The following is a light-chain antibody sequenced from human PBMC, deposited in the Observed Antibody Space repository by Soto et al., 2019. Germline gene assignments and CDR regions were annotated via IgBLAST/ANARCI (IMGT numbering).Light chain of an antibody. Sequence: QSALTQPPSASGSPGQSVTISCTGTSSDVGGYNYVCWYQQYPGKAPKLMIYDVSKRPSGVADRFSGSKLGNTASLTVSGLQAEDEAAYYCSSYAGGNVVVFGGGTQLTVL. CDR1: SSDVGGYNY. V-gene: IGLV2-8*01. J-gene: IGLJ2*01. CDR2: DVS. CDR3: SSYAGGNVVV.